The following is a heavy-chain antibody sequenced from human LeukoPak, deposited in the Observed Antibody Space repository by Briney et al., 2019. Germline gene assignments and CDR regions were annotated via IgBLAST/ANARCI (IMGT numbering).Heavy chain of an antibody. J-gene: IGHJ6*02. Sequence: ASVKVSCKASGYTFTSYDINWVRQATGQGLEWMGWMNPNSGNTGYAQKFQGRVTMTRNTSISTAYMEVNSLRSEDTAVYYCARPGTRSSGYISYYCGLDVWGQGTTVTVAS. CDR1: GYTFTSYD. CDR3: ARPGTRSSGYISYYCGLDV. D-gene: IGHD3-22*01. V-gene: IGHV1-8*01. CDR2: MNPNSGNT.